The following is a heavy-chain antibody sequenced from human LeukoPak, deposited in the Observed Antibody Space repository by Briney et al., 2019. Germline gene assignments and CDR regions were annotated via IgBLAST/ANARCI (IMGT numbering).Heavy chain of an antibody. Sequence: SGTLSLTCAVSGGSISSSDWCTWVRQPPGEGLEWIGEIYHSGSTKYNPSLKSRVTISVDTSKNQFSLKLSSVTAADTAVYYCARLLGYCSGGSCYPRWFAPWGQGTLVTVSS. D-gene: IGHD2-15*01. CDR2: IYHSGST. CDR1: GGSISSSDW. V-gene: IGHV4-4*02. J-gene: IGHJ5*02. CDR3: ARLLGYCSGGSCYPRWFAP.